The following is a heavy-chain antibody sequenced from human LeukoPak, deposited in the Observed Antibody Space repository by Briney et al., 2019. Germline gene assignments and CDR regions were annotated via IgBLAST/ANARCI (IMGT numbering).Heavy chain of an antibody. V-gene: IGHV3-23*01. CDR2: ISGSGGST. CDR3: AQGLRYFDWLLDY. CDR1: GFTFSSYA. D-gene: IGHD3-9*01. Sequence: PGGSLRLSCAASGFTFSSYAMSWVRQAPGKGLEWVSAISGSGGSTYYADSVKGRFTISRDNSKNTLYLQMNSLRAEDTAVYYCAQGLRYFDWLLDYWGQRTLVTVSS. J-gene: IGHJ4*02.